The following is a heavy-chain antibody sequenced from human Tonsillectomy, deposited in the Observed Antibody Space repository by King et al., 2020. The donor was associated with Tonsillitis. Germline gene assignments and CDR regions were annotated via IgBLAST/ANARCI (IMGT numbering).Heavy chain of an antibody. V-gene: IGHV3-23*04. CDR3: AKGRITMIVVVITKHAGAFDY. CDR1: GFTFSSYA. Sequence: VQLVESGGGLVQPGGSLRLSCAASGFTFSSYAMSWVRQAPGKGLEWVSAISGSGGSTYYADSVKGRFTISRDNSKNTLYLQMNSLRAEDTAVYYCAKGRITMIVVVITKHAGAFDYWGQGTLVTVSS. CDR2: ISGSGGST. D-gene: IGHD3-22*01. J-gene: IGHJ4*02.